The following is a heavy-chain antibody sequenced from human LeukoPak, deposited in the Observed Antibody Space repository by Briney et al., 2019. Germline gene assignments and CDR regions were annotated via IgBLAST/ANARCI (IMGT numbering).Heavy chain of an antibody. CDR1: GFTFSSYA. V-gene: IGHV3-23*01. J-gene: IGHJ5*02. CDR3: AKDLPSWIRFPA. CDR2: ISGSGGST. Sequence: GGPLRLSCAASGFTFSSYAMSWVRQAPGKGLEWVSAISGSGGSTYYADSVKGRFTTSRDNSKNTLYLQMNSLRAEDTAVYYCAKDLPSWIRFPAWGQGTLVTVSS. D-gene: IGHD5-12*01.